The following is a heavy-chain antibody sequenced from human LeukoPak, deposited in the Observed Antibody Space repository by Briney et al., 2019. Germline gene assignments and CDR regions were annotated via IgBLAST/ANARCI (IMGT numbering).Heavy chain of an antibody. V-gene: IGHV1-69*13. J-gene: IGHJ3*02. D-gene: IGHD3-22*01. CDR2: IIPIFGTA. CDR1: GYNFTAYY. CDR3: ARRYYDSSVVSVPNAFDI. Sequence: SVKVSCKASGYNFTAYYLHWVRQAPGQGLEWMGGIIPIFGTANYAQKFQGRVTITADESTSTAYMELSSLRSEDTAVYYCARRYYDSSVVSVPNAFDIWGQGTMVTVSS.